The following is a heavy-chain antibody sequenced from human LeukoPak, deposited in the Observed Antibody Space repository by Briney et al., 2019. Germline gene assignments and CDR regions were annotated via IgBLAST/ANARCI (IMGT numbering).Heavy chain of an antibody. Sequence: SETLSLTCTVSGGSISSYYWSWIRQPPGKGLEGIGYIYYSGSTNYNPSLKSRVTISVDTSKNQFSLKLSSVTAADTAVYYCARAPYGGHNWFDPWGQGTLVTVSS. V-gene: IGHV4-59*01. CDR1: GGSISSYY. CDR2: IYYSGST. CDR3: ARAPYGGHNWFDP. J-gene: IGHJ5*02. D-gene: IGHD4-23*01.